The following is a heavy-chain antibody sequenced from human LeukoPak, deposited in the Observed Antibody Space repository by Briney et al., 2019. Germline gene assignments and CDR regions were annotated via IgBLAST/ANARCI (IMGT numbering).Heavy chain of an antibody. CDR2: IYYSGST. V-gene: IGHV4-39*07. CDR3: ARDRSYYYYMDV. Sequence: PSETLSLTCTVSGGSISSSSYYWGWIRQPPGKGLEWIGSIYYSGSTYYNPSLKSRVTISVDTSKNQFSLKLSSVTAADTAVYYCARDRSYYYYMDVWGKGTTVTVSS. CDR1: GGSISSSSYY. J-gene: IGHJ6*03.